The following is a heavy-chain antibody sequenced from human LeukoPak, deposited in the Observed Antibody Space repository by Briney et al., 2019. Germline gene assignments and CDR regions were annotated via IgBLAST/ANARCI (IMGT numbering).Heavy chain of an antibody. CDR3: AGALRRTHYGMDV. V-gene: IGHV4-34*12. CDR1: GGSFSDYY. CDR2: IIHSGRT. Sequence: SETLSLTCGVSGGSFSDYYWTWIRQPPGKGLEWIGEIIHSGRTNYNPSLKSRVTLSVDTSKNQYSLKLSSVTAADTAVYYCAGALRRTHYGMDVWGQGTTVTVSS. D-gene: IGHD4-17*01. J-gene: IGHJ6*02.